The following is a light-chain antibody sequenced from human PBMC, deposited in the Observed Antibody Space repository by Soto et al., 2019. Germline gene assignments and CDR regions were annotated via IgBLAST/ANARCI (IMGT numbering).Light chain of an antibody. CDR2: GAS. CDR3: QQYNNWPVVT. V-gene: IGKV3-15*01. J-gene: IGKJ5*01. CDR1: NSVSSH. Sequence: VRTPAPATLSDSPGEMATLSGSASNSVSSHLAWYQQQHGQAPRLLIYGASTRATGIPARCIGSGSATEVILPISSIEHEDFAVYYYQQYNNWPVVTCGQGTRL.